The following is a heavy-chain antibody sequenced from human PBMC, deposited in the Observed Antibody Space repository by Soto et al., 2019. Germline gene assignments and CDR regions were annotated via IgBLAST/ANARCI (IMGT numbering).Heavy chain of an antibody. Sequence: PSETLSLTCTVSGGSISSYYWSWIRQPPGKGLEWIGYIYYSGSTNYNPSLKSRVTISVDTSKNQFSLKLSSVTAADTAVYYCARAGIAAAVRWFDPWGPGPLVTVSS. D-gene: IGHD6-13*01. V-gene: IGHV4-59*01. CDR1: GGSISSYY. CDR3: ARAGIAAAVRWFDP. CDR2: IYYSGST. J-gene: IGHJ5*02.